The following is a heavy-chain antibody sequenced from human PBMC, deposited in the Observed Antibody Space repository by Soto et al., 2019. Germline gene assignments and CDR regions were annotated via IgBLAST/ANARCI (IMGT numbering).Heavy chain of an antibody. CDR2: VNKDGGTK. Sequence: GGSLRLSCAASGFTFSRHWMSWVRQAPGKGLEWVAKVNKDGGTKYYLDSVKGRFTISRDNAKNSLYLQMDSLRAEDTAIYYCANEAYYRFESWGQGTVVTVSS. J-gene: IGHJ3*02. CDR3: ANEAYYRFES. V-gene: IGHV3-7*05. D-gene: IGHD1-26*01. CDR1: GFTFSRHW.